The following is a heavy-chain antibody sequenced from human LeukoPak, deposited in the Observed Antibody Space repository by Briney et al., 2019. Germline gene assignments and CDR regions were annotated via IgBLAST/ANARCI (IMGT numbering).Heavy chain of an antibody. V-gene: IGHV3-23*01. D-gene: IGHD1-26*01. CDR2: ISSIDGST. Sequence: GGSLRLSCAASGFTFGSYSMSWVRQAPGKGLEWVSGISSIDGSTYYADSVKGRFTVSRDNSKNTLYLQMNSLRAEDTAVYYCAKVASGSYYNWPFDYWGQGTLVTVSS. J-gene: IGHJ4*02. CDR1: GFTFGSYS. CDR3: AKVASGSYYNWPFDY.